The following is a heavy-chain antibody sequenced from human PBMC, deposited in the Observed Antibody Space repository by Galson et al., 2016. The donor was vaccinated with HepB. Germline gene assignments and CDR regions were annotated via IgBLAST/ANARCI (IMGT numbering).Heavy chain of an antibody. Sequence: SLRLSCAASGFGFSDYFMSWIRQVPGKGLEWVSFISDTGSSRLYADSVKGRFTISRDTAKNSVYLQMNGLRVEDTAVYYCAREVLFSSGYYDVFDLGGQGTMVTVSP. CDR1: GFGFSDYF. J-gene: IGHJ3*01. D-gene: IGHD3-22*01. V-gene: IGHV3-11*01. CDR2: ISDTGSSR. CDR3: AREVLFSSGYYDVFDL.